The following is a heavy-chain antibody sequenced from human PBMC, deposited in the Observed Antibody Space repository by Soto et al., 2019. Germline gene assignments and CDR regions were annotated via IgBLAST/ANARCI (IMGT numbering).Heavy chain of an antibody. CDR2: VHHSWGS. CDR1: GGSISSYY. V-gene: IGHV4-59*08. D-gene: IGHD3-10*01. Sequence: SETLSLTCTVSGGSISSYYWSWIRQPPGKGMEWIGYVHHSWGSTYNPSIQSRVAISLDTSKSQFSLKLTSVTATDTAVYYCARQGFGALHGLVDV. J-gene: IGHJ6*01. CDR3: ARQGFGALHGLVDV.